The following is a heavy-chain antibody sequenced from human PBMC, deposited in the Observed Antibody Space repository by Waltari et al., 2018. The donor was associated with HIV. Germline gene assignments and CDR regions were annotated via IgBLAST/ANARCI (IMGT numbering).Heavy chain of an antibody. Sequence: EVQLVESGGGLVQPGGSLRLSCPASGLPFSTYWLSWVRQAPGTGLEGVANRKQDGSEKYYVDSVNGRVTISRDNAENSLYLQMNSLRAEDTAVYYCARGGFYGSGSKVNWGQGTLVTVSS. V-gene: IGHV3-7*04. J-gene: IGHJ4*02. D-gene: IGHD3-10*01. CDR1: GLPFSTYW. CDR3: ARGGFYGSGSKVN. CDR2: RKQDGSEK.